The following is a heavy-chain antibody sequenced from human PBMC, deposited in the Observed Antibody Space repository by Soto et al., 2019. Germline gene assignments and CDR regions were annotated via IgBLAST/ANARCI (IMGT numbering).Heavy chain of an antibody. CDR2: FIAMLGTP. D-gene: IGHD5-18*01. Sequence: GASVKVSCKASGGTFGSHGIAWVRQAPGQGLEWMGGFIAMLGTPTYAKKVQGRATRTADESLTSSYLELRSLRSEDTAVYFCARGAMANFDYWGQGTVVTVAS. J-gene: IGHJ4*02. V-gene: IGHV1-69*13. CDR1: GGTFGSHG. CDR3: ARGAMANFDY.